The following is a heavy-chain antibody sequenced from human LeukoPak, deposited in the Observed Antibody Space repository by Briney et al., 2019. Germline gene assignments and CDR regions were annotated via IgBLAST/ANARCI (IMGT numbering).Heavy chain of an antibody. CDR2: ISSSGSTI. Sequence: PGGSLRLSWAASGFTFSSYEMNWVRQAPGKGLEWVSYISSSGSTIYYADSVKGRFTISRDNAKNSLYLQMNSLRAEDTAVYYCAREIRDRERVVGATPPAFDIWGQGTMVTVSS. V-gene: IGHV3-48*03. CDR1: GFTFSSYE. CDR3: AREIRDRERVVGATPPAFDI. J-gene: IGHJ3*02. D-gene: IGHD1-26*01.